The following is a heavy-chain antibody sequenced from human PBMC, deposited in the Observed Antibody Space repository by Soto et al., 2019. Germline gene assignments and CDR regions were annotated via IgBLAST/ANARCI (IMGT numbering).Heavy chain of an antibody. CDR1: GYPVTAYY. D-gene: IGHD3-3*01. CDR2: INPATGAA. J-gene: IGHJ3*02. V-gene: IGHV1-2*02. CDR3: ARGGGVGVAGSAAFDM. Sequence: QLHLVQSGAVVKKPGASVTVSCSASGYPVTAYYMHWVRQAPGRGLEWMGGINPATGAAKYTQTLQGRVTMTRDTSTSTGFMELSGLTSEDTAVYYCARGGGVGVAGSAAFDMWGQGTLVTVSS.